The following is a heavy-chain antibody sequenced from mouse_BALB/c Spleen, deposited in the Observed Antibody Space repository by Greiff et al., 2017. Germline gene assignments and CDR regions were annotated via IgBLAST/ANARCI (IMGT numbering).Heavy chain of an antibody. CDR3: ARENYYGSSFAY. J-gene: IGHJ3*01. Sequence: EVKLMESGGGLVQPGGSLRLSCATSGFTFTDYYMSWVRQPPGKALEWLGFIRNKANGYTTEYSASVKGRFTISRDNSQSILYLQMNTLRAEDSATYYCARENYYGSSFAYWGQGTLVTVSA. CDR2: IRNKANGYTT. V-gene: IGHV7-3*02. D-gene: IGHD1-1*01. CDR1: GFTFTDYY.